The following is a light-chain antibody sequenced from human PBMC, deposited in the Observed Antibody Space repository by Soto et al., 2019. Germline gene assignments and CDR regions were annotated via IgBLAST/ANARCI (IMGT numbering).Light chain of an antibody. Sequence: EVVMTQSPATLSVSPGERATLSCRASQTISTNLAWYQQKPGQAPRLLIYGASTRATDIPARFSGSGSGTEFTLTISSLQSEDVAVYYGQQYNDWPPYTFGQGTKLQIK. J-gene: IGKJ2*01. CDR2: GAS. CDR1: QTISTN. V-gene: IGKV3-15*01. CDR3: QQYNDWPPYT.